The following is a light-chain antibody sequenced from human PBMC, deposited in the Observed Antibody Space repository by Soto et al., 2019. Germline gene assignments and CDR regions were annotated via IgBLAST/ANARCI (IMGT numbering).Light chain of an antibody. V-gene: IGLV1-47*01. CDR1: SSNIGSNY. CDR3: AAWDDSLSGYV. Sequence: QSVLTQPPSASGTPGQRVTISCSGSSSNIGSNYVYWYQQLPETAPKLLIYRNNQRPSGVPDRFSGSKSGTSASLAISGLRSEDEAAYYCAAWDDSLSGYVFGTGTKVTVL. J-gene: IGLJ1*01. CDR2: RNN.